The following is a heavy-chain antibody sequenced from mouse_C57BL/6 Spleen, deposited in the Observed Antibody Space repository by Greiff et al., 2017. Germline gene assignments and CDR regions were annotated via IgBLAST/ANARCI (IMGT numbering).Heavy chain of an antibody. Sequence: EVQVVESGGGLVQPGGSMKLSCVASGFTFSNYWMNWVRQSPEKGLEWVAQIRLKSDNYATHYAESVKGRFTISRDDSKSSVYLKMNNLRAEDTGIYYCTGGYYSYYFDYWGQGTTLTVSS. V-gene: IGHV6-3*01. J-gene: IGHJ2*01. CDR3: TGGYYSYYFDY. CDR2: IRLKSDNYAT. D-gene: IGHD2-3*01. CDR1: GFTFSNYW.